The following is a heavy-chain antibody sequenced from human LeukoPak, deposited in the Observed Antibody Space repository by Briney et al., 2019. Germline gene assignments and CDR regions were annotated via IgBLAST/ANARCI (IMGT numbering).Heavy chain of an antibody. V-gene: IGHV4-39*07. CDR2: IYYSGST. Sequence: PSETLSLTCTVSGGSISSSSYYWGWIRQPPGKGLEWIGSIYYSGSTYYNPSLKSRVTISVDTSKNQFSLKLSSVTAADTAVYYCARSYYGSGSYYGLIDPWGQGTLVTVSS. D-gene: IGHD3-10*01. J-gene: IGHJ5*02. CDR1: GGSISSSSYY. CDR3: ARSYYGSGSYYGLIDP.